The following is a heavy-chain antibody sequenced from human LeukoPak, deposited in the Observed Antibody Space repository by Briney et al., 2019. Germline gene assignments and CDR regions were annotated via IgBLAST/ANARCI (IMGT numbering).Heavy chain of an antibody. CDR3: AKVYLTAYDFWSGYSVGYFDY. CDR1: GFTFSSYA. J-gene: IGHJ4*02. CDR2: ISGSGGST. D-gene: IGHD3-3*01. V-gene: IGHV3-23*01. Sequence: GGSLRLSCAASGFTFSSYAMSWVRQAPGKGLEWVSAISGSGGSTYYADSVKGRFTTSRDNSKNTLYLQMNSLRAEDTAVYYCAKVYLTAYDFWSGYSVGYFDYWGQGTLVTVSS.